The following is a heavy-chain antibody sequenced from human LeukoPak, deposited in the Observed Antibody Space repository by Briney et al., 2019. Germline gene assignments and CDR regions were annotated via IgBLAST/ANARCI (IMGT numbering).Heavy chain of an antibody. Sequence: PSETLSLTCTVSGGSISSSSYYWGWIRQPPGKGLEWIGSIYYSGSTNYNPSLKSRVTISVDTSKNQFSLKLSSVTAADTAVYYCAVAFDYYDSNHGFDYWGQGTLVTVSS. J-gene: IGHJ4*02. D-gene: IGHD3-22*01. CDR3: AVAFDYYDSNHGFDY. V-gene: IGHV4-39*07. CDR2: IYYSGST. CDR1: GGSISSSSYY.